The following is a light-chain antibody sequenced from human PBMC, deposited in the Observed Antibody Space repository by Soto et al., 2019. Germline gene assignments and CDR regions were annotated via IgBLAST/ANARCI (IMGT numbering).Light chain of an antibody. J-gene: IGKJ1*01. CDR3: QQYGSSPTT. Sequence: EIVFTHSPGTLSLSPGERATLSCRASQSVSSSYLAWYQQKPGQAPRLLIYGASSRATGIPDRFSGSGSGTDFTLTISRLEPEGYAVYYCQQYGSSPTTFGHGIKVDIK. CDR1: QSVSSSY. CDR2: GAS. V-gene: IGKV3-20*01.